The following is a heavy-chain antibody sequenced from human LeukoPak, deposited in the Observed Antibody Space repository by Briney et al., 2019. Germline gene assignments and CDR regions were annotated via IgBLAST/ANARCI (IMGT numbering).Heavy chain of an antibody. CDR3: ARDLEMGGYFDY. D-gene: IGHD5-24*01. Sequence: SQTLSLTCAISGDSVSSNSATWNWIRQSPSRGLEWLGRTYYKSKWYNDYAVSVESRITVNPDTSRNQFSLQLNSVTPEDTAVYYCARDLEMGGYFDYWGQGTLVTVSS. CDR2: TYYKSKWYN. J-gene: IGHJ4*02. V-gene: IGHV6-1*01. CDR1: GDSVSSNSAT.